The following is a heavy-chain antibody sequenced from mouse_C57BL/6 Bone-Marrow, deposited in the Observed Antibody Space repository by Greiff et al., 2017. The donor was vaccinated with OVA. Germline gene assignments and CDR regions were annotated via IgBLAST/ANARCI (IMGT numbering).Heavy chain of an antibody. V-gene: IGHV3-6*01. CDR2: ISYDGSN. CDR1: GYSITSGYY. CDR3: AREAGYFFAY. Sequence: EVQLVESGPGLVKPSQSLSLTCSVTGYSITSGYYWNWIRQFPGNKLEWMGYISYDGSNNYNPSLKNRISITRDTSKNQVFLKLNSVTTEDTATYYCAREAGYFFAYWGQGTLVTVSA. D-gene: IGHD2-3*01. J-gene: IGHJ3*01.